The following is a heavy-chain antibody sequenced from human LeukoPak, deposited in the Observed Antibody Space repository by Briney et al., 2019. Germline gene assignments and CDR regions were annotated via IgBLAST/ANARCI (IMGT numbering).Heavy chain of an antibody. Sequence: GGSLRLSCAGSGFTFANYAMVWVRQTPGKGLQWVSPISGSGGNTYYADSVQGRFTMSRDNSKNTLYLQMNSLRAEDTAVYYCAKDPNGDYVGAFDFQRWGQGTQVTVSS. D-gene: IGHD4-17*01. CDR1: GFTFANYA. CDR3: AKDPNGDYVGAFDFQR. CDR2: ISGSGGNT. J-gene: IGHJ1*01. V-gene: IGHV3-23*01.